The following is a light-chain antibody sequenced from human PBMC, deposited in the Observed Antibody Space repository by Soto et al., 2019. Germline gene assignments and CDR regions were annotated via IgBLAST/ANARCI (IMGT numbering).Light chain of an antibody. J-gene: IGKJ1*01. CDR2: AAS. CDR3: QQYYSYPRT. V-gene: IGKV1-8*01. CDR1: QGISSY. Sequence: AVRMTQSPSSFSASRGDSVTITSRASQGISSYLAWYQQKPGKAPKLLIYAASTLQSGVPSRFSGSGSGTDFTLTISCLQSEDFATYYCQQYYSYPRTFGQGTTVDIK.